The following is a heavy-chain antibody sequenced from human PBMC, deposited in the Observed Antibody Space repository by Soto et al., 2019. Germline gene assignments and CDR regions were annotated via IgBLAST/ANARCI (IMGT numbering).Heavy chain of an antibody. V-gene: IGHV4-30-4*01. CDR2: IYYSGST. Sequence: ASETLSLTCTLSGFSISSGDYYWGWIRQPPGKGLEWIGYIYYSGSTYYNPSLKSRVTISVDTSKNQFSLKLSSVTAADTAVYYCASHYYDSSGPAYWGQGTLVTVSS. D-gene: IGHD3-22*01. J-gene: IGHJ4*02. CDR3: ASHYYDSSGPAY. CDR1: GFSISSGDYY.